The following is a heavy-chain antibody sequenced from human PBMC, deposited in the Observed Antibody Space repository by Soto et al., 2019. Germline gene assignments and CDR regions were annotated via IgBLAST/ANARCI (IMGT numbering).Heavy chain of an antibody. CDR2: IYYSGST. V-gene: IGHV4-59*01. CDR3: ARDRIKSDPHPDRSGAWFDP. Sequence: SETLSLTCTVSGGSISSYYWSWIRQPPGKGLEWIGYIYYSGSTNYNPSLKSRVTISVDTSKNQCSLKLSSVTAADTAVDYWARDRIKSDPHPDRSGAWFDPWSQGTLVTVPS. J-gene: IGHJ5*02. CDR1: GGSISSYY. D-gene: IGHD3-22*01.